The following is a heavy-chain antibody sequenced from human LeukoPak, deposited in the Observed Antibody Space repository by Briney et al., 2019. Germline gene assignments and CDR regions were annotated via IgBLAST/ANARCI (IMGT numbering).Heavy chain of an antibody. CDR3: ATGSFLVNLFDY. J-gene: IGHJ4*02. D-gene: IGHD1-14*01. CDR1: TFTAGTNY. CDR2: TYSGGSP. V-gene: IGHV3-53*01. Sequence: GGSLRLAWHAYTFTAGTNYISWVSQAAGSWLGWESFTYSGGSPYYADSVKGRFTISRANSKTRLYLQMNSLRAEDTAVYYCATGSFLVNLFDYWGQGPLVTVSS.